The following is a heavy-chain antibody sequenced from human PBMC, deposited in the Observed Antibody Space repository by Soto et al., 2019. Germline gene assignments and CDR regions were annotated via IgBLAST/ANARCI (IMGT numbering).Heavy chain of an antibody. Sequence: QVQLMQSGVEVKKPGSSVKVSCKASGGTFSNYGISWVRQAPGQGLEWMGGIIPMFGTTDYAQNFQGRVTITADESTTTAYMELMGLTSKDTAVYYCARDRTSSLVHRYYGMGVWGQGTTVTVSS. CDR1: GGTFSNYG. D-gene: IGHD2-2*01. CDR3: ARDRTSSLVHRYYGMGV. V-gene: IGHV1-69*01. CDR2: IIPMFGTT. J-gene: IGHJ6*02.